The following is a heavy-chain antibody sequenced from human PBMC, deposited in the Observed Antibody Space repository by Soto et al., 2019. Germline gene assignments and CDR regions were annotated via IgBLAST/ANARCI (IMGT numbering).Heavy chain of an antibody. CDR2: INPNSGGT. CDR3: ATTAWIQLWAVFTDAFDI. CDR1: GYTFTGYY. Sequence: ASVKVSCKASGYTFTGYYMHWVRQPPGQGLERMGWINPNSGGTNYAQKFQGRATMTRDTSISTAYMELSRLRSDDTAVYYCATTAWIQLWAVFTDAFDIWGQGTMVTVSS. J-gene: IGHJ3*02. D-gene: IGHD5-18*01. V-gene: IGHV1-2*02.